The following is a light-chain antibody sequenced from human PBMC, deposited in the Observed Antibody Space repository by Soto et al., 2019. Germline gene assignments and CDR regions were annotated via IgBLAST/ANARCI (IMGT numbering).Light chain of an antibody. CDR2: GAS. V-gene: IGKV3-20*01. CDR1: QSVSSTF. CDR3: QQFGTSPLWT. J-gene: IGKJ1*01. Sequence: EIVLTQSPGTLSLSPGERVTLSCRASQSVSSTFLAWFQQKPGQAPRLLIYGASSRATGIPDRFSGSGSGTDFTLTINRLEPEDFAVYYCQQFGTSPLWTFGQGTKVEIK.